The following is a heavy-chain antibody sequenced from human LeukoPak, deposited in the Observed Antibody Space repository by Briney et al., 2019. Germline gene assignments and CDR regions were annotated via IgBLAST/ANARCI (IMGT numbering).Heavy chain of an antibody. CDR3: ALTTIGVVYYFDY. CDR1: GFTFSDYA. J-gene: IGHJ4*02. CDR2: ISYDGTNK. D-gene: IGHD1/OR15-1a*01. V-gene: IGHV3-30*04. Sequence: GGSLRLSCAASGFTFSDYAMHWVRQAPGKGPEWVALISYDGTNKYYAESVRGRFTISRDNSRSTLYLYMNSLTGADTSVYYCALTTIGVVYYFDYWGQGTLVTVSS.